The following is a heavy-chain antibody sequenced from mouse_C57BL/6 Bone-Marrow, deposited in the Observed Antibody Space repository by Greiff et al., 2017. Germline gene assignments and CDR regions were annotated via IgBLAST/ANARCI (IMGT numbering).Heavy chain of an antibody. CDR2: SRNKANDYTT. D-gene: IGHD4-1*02. J-gene: IGHJ1*03. CDR1: GFTFSDFY. CDR3: ARDASTGSYWYFDV. V-gene: IGHV7-1*01. Sequence: EVQGVESGGGLVQSGRSLRLSCATSGFTFSDFYMEWVRQAPGKGLEWIAASRNKANDYTTEYSASVKGRFIVSRDTSQSILYLQMNALRAEDTAIYYCARDASTGSYWYFDVWGTGTTVTVSS.